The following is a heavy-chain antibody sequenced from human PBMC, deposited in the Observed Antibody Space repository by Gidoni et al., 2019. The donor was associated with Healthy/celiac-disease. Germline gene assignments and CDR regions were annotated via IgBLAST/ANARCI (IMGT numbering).Heavy chain of an antibody. D-gene: IGHD1-26*01. Sequence: QVQLQASGPGLVKPSETLSLTCTVYGGSISSYYWSWIRQPPGKGLEWIGYIYYSGSTNYNPSLKSRVTISVDTSKNQFSLKLSSVTAADTAVYYCARVGATGYFDYWGQGTLVTVSS. J-gene: IGHJ4*02. V-gene: IGHV4-59*01. CDR1: GGSISSYY. CDR2: IYYSGST. CDR3: ARVGATGYFDY.